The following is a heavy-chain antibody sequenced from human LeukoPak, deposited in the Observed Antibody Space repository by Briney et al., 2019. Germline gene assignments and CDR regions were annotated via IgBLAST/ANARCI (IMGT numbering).Heavy chain of an antibody. J-gene: IGHJ3*02. CDR3: ATSIAYAFDI. D-gene: IGHD2/OR15-2a*01. CDR1: GFIFKNYW. V-gene: IGHV3-7*05. Sequence: GGSLRFSCAASGFIFKNYWMSWVRQAPGKRLQWVAHINQDGSEKYYLDSVKGRFTISRDNAKNSVYLQMNSLRADDTAVYYCATSIAYAFDIWGQGTTVTVSS. CDR2: INQDGSEK.